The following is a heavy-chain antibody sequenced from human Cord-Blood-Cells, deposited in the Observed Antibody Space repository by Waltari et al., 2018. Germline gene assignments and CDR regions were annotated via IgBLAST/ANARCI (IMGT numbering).Heavy chain of an antibody. CDR1: GGTFSSYA. J-gene: IGHJ6*02. Sequence: QVQLVQSGAEVKKPGSSVKVSCKASGGTFSSYAISWVRQAPGHGLEWMGGIIPIFGTANYAQKFQGRVTITADKSTSTAYMELSSLRSEDTAVYYCARHHCSSTSCYYYYGMDVWGQGTTVTVSS. CDR2: IIPIFGTA. V-gene: IGHV1-69*06. CDR3: ARHHCSSTSCYYYYGMDV. D-gene: IGHD2-2*01.